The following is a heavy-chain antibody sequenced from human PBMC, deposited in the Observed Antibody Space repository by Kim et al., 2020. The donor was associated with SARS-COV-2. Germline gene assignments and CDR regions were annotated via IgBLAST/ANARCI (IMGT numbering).Heavy chain of an antibody. D-gene: IGHD6-19*01. V-gene: IGHV3-23*01. CDR3: AKERYSSGWYVDY. Sequence: ADSVKGRFTISRDNSKNTLHLQMSSLRAEDTAVYYCAKERYSSGWYVDYWGQGALVTVSS. J-gene: IGHJ4*02.